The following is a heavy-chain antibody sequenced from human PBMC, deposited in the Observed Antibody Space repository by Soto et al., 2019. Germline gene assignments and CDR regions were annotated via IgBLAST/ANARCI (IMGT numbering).Heavy chain of an antibody. Sequence: EVQLLESGGGLVQPGGSLRLSCAASGFTFSSYAMSWVRQAPGKGLEWVSAISGSGGSTYYADSVKGRFTISRDNSKNTLYLQMNSLRAEDTAVYYCASFLVAGYSQPNFDYWGQGTLVTVSS. CDR3: ASFLVAGYSQPNFDY. CDR2: ISGSGGST. J-gene: IGHJ4*02. V-gene: IGHV3-23*01. CDR1: GFTFSSYA. D-gene: IGHD3-9*01.